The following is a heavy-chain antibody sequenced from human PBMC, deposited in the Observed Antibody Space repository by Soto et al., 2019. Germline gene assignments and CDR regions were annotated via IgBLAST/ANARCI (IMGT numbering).Heavy chain of an antibody. V-gene: IGHV1-18*01. CDR3: ARGGQWDFLSDY. J-gene: IGHJ4*02. CDR1: GYSFTRYY. CDR2: ISAYNGNT. D-gene: IGHD1-26*01. Sequence: QVQLVQSGAEVKKPGASVKVSCKASGYSFTRYYINWVRQAPGQGLEWMGWISAYNGNTHYEEKLQGRVTLTTDTSTCTAYMELRSLRSDDTAIYFCARGGQWDFLSDYWGQGTLVTVSS.